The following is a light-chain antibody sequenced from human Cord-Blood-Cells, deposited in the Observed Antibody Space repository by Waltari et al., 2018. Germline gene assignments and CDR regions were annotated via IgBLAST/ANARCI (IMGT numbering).Light chain of an antibody. CDR1: QSVSSN. Sequence: EIVMTHSPATLSVSPGERATLSCRASQSVSSNLAWYQQKPGQAPRLLIYGASTRATGIPARFSGSGSGTEFTLTISSLQSEDFAVYYCQQYNNWPIYTFGQGTKLEIK. V-gene: IGKV3-15*01. J-gene: IGKJ2*01. CDR3: QQYNNWPIYT. CDR2: GAS.